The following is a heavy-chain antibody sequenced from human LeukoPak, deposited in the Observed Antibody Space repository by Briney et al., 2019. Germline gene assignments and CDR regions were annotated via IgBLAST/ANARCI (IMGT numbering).Heavy chain of an antibody. CDR1: GFTFSDYY. CDR2: ISSSGSTI. Sequence: PGGSLRLSCAASGFTFSDYYMSWIRQAPGKGLEWVSYISSSGSTIYYADSVRGRFTISRDNSKNTLSLQMTSLRADDTAVYYCATRFGLDYYYYYMDVWGKGTTVTVSS. J-gene: IGHJ6*03. V-gene: IGHV3-11*01. D-gene: IGHD3-10*01. CDR3: ATRFGLDYYYYYMDV.